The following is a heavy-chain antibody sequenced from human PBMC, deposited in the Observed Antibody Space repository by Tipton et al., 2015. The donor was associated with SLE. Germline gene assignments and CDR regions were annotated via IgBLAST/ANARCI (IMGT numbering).Heavy chain of an antibody. CDR1: GGSISSNY. Sequence: TLSLTCTVSGGSISSNYWIWIRQPPGKGLEWIGYISDGGGTNYNPSLKSRVTISVDTSKNQFSLKLSSVTAADTAVYYCARGMLTWRGAIVGVDVWGQGTTVNFSS. CDR2: ISDGGGT. D-gene: IGHD2-15*01. V-gene: IGHV4-59*08. CDR3: ARGMLTWRGAIVGVDV. J-gene: IGHJ6*02.